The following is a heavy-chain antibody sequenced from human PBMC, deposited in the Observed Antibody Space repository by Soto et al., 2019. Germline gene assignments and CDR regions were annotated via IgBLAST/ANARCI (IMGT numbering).Heavy chain of an antibody. J-gene: IGHJ5*02. D-gene: IGHD1-26*01. Sequence: ASVKVSCKTSGYTFTSYDINWVRQATGQGLEWMGWMIPNSGNTGYAQKFQGRLTMTRNTSISTAYMELSSLRSEDTAVYYCARGNGGSYDWFDPWGQGTLVTVSS. V-gene: IGHV1-8*01. CDR3: ARGNGGSYDWFDP. CDR2: MIPNSGNT. CDR1: GYTFTSYD.